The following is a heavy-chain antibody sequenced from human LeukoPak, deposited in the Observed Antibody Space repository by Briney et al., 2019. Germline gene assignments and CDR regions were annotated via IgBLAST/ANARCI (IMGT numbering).Heavy chain of an antibody. CDR2: MYTSGST. Sequence: SETLSLTCTVSGGSISNHHWSWIRQPAGKGLEWIGRMYTSGSTEYNPSLNSRVTISVDTSKNQFSLKLSSVTAADTAVYYCTRSRERYCTSGSCYIDLQARWGQGTLVTVSS. V-gene: IGHV4-4*07. D-gene: IGHD2-2*02. J-gene: IGHJ4*02. CDR3: TRSRERYCTSGSCYIDLQAR. CDR1: GGSISNHH.